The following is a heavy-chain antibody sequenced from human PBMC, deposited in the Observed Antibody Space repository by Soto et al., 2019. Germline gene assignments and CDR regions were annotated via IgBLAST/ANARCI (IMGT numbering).Heavy chain of an antibody. J-gene: IGHJ6*02. CDR3: ARASYDILTGYYIAYYYDGMDV. CDR2: ISYDGSNK. D-gene: IGHD3-9*01. Sequence: QVQLVESGGGVVQPGRSLRLSCAASGFTFSSYAMHWVRQAPGKGLEWVAVISYDGSNKYYADSVKGRFTISRDNSKNTLYLQMNSLRAEDTAVYYCARASYDILTGYYIAYYYDGMDVWGQGTTVTVSS. CDR1: GFTFSSYA. V-gene: IGHV3-30-3*01.